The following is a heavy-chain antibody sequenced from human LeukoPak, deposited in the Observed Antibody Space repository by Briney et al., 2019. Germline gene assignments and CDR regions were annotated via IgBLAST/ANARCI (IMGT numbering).Heavy chain of an antibody. V-gene: IGHV4-59*11. CDR1: GGSINNHY. CDR2: VYSSGST. J-gene: IGHJ6*02. CDR3: TRDRKYCDDSGGYSPSYCYGMDV. D-gene: IGHD3-22*01. Sequence: SETLSLTCTVSGGSINNHYWSWIRQSPGTGLEWIGYVYSSGSTKYNPSLESRVTISVDTSKNQFSLRLSSVTAADTAVYYCTRDRKYCDDSGGYSPSYCYGMDVWGQGALVTVSS.